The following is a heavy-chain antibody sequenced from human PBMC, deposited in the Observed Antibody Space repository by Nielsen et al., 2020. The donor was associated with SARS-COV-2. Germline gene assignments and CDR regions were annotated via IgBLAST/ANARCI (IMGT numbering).Heavy chain of an antibody. CDR1: GYTFTSYG. J-gene: IGHJ6*03. V-gene: IGHV1-18*04. D-gene: IGHD5-18*01. CDR3: ARGGLSGYSYGRTRPYYYYYMDV. Sequence: ASVKVSCKASGYTFTSYGISWVRQAPGQGLEWMGWISAYNGNTNYAQKLQGRVTMTTDTSTSTAYMELRSLRSDDTAVYYCARGGLSGYSYGRTRPYYYYYMDVWGKGTTVTVSS. CDR2: ISAYNGNT.